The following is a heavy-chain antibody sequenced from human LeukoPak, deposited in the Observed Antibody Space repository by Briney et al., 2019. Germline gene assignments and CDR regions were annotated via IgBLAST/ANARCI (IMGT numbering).Heavy chain of an antibody. D-gene: IGHD3-16*02. Sequence: ASVKVSCKASGYTFTSYYMHWVRHAPGQGLEWMGIINPSGGSTSYAQKFQGRVTMTRDTSTSTVYMELSSLRSEDTAVYYCARGGAVMPTFGRVIANFYYMDVWGKGTTVTVSS. V-gene: IGHV1-46*01. CDR1: GYTFTSYY. CDR2: INPSGGST. CDR3: ARGGAVMPTFGRVIANFYYMDV. J-gene: IGHJ6*03.